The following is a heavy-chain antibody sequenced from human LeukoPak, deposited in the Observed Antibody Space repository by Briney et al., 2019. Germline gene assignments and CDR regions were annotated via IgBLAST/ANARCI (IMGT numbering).Heavy chain of an antibody. CDR2: INPNSGGT. D-gene: IGHD3-22*01. J-gene: IGHJ3*02. Sequence: ASVKASCKASGYTFTGYYMHRVRQSPGQGLEWMGWINPNSGGTNYAQKFQGRVTMTRDTSISTAYMELSRLRSDDTAVYYCARDTTYYYDSSGYPYDAFDIWGQGTMVTVSS. CDR1: GYTFTGYY. CDR3: ARDTTYYYDSSGYPYDAFDI. V-gene: IGHV1-2*02.